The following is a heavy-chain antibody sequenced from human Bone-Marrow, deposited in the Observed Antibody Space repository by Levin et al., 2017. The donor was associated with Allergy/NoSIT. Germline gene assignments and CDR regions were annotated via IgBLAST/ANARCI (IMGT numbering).Heavy chain of an antibody. J-gene: IGHJ5*02. CDR3: ARYPNVYPWGWFDP. CDR1: GYTLSELS. V-gene: IGHV1-24*01. D-gene: IGHD7-27*01. CDR2: FEPEEGKT. Sequence: ASVKVSCKVSGYTLSELSMHWVRQAPGKGLEWMGGFEPEEGKTVFAQKFQGRVTMTEDTSTDTAYMELSSLRSEDTAVYYCARYPNVYPWGWFDPWGQGTLVTVSS.